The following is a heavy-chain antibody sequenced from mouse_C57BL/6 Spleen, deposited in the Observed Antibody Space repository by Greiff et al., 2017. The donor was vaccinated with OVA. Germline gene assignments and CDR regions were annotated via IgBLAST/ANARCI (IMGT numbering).Heavy chain of an antibody. CDR1: GYTFNSYW. Sequence: QVQLQQPGAELVKPGASVKLSCKASGYTFNSYWMHWVKQRPEQGLEWIGRIHPDNGNTNYNEKFKSKATLTVDKSSSTAYMQLSSLTSEDYAVYYCARSFYGSSYGDDWGPGTTLTVSS. J-gene: IGHJ2*01. CDR2: IHPDNGNT. CDR3: ARSFYGSSYGDD. V-gene: IGHV1-64*01. D-gene: IGHD1-1*01.